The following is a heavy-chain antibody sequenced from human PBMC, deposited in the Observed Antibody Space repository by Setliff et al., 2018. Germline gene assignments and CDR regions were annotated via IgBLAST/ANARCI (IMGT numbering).Heavy chain of an antibody. V-gene: IGHV4-61*02. CDR2: IYSIGSA. Sequence: SETLSLTCTVSGGSITSGNNYWGWIRQPVGKGLEWIGRIYSIGSATYNPSLKGRVTISLDRSENEFSLNLTSVTAADTAVYFCAREPSPSDALDIWGQGTMVTVSS. J-gene: IGHJ3*02. CDR1: GGSITSGNNY. CDR3: AREPSPSDALDI.